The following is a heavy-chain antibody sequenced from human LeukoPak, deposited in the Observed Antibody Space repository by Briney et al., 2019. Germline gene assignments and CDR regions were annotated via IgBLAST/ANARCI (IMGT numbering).Heavy chain of an antibody. V-gene: IGHV3-15*01. J-gene: IGHJ4*02. D-gene: IGHD5/OR15-5a*01. CDR1: GFTSSNAW. CDR2: IKSKTDGGTT. Sequence: SGGSLRLSCAASGFTSSNAWMSWVRQAPGKGLEWVGRIKSKTDGGTTDYAAPVKGRFTISRDDSKNTLYLQMNSLKTEDTAVYYCTTDLYARGQTNDYWGQGTLVTVSS. CDR3: TTDLYARGQTNDY.